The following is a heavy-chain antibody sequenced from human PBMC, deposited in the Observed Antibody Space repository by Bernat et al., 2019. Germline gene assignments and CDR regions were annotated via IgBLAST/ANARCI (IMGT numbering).Heavy chain of an antibody. Sequence: QVQLVESGGGVVQPGRSLRLSCAASGFTFSSYGMHWVRQAPGKGLEWVAVIWYDGSNKYYADSVKGRFTISRDNSKNTLYLQMNSLRAEDTAVYYCARVRQQLVLDAFDIWGQGTMVTVSS. CDR2: IWYDGSNK. J-gene: IGHJ3*02. D-gene: IGHD6-13*01. V-gene: IGHV3-33*01. CDR1: GFTFSSYG. CDR3: ARVRQQLVLDAFDI.